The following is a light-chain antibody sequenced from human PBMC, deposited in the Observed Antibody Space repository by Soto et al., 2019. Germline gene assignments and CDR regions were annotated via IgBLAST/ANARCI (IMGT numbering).Light chain of an antibody. Sequence: QLVLTQSPSASASLGASVKLTCTLSSGHSSYAIAWHQQQPETGPRYLMKLNSDGSHNKGDGIPDRFSGSSSGAERYLTISSLQSEDEADYYCQPWDTCFPVVFGGGTKLTVL. CDR1: SGHSSYA. V-gene: IGLV4-69*01. J-gene: IGLJ2*01. CDR3: QPWDTCFPVV. CDR2: LNSDGSH.